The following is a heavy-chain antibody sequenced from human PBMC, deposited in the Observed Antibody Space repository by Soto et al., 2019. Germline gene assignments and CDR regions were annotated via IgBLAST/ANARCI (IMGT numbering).Heavy chain of an antibody. CDR1: GGTFSSYA. Sequence: SVKVSCKASGGTFSSYAISWVRQAPGQGLEWMGGIIPIFGTANYAQKFQGRVTITADESTSTAYMELSSLRSEDTAVYYCARTDPADYGGNSGFDYWGQGTLVTSPQ. V-gene: IGHV1-69*13. CDR2: IIPIFGTA. CDR3: ARTDPADYGGNSGFDY. D-gene: IGHD4-17*01. J-gene: IGHJ4*02.